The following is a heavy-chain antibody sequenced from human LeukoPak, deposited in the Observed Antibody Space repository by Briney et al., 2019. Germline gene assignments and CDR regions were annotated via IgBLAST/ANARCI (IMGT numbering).Heavy chain of an antibody. CDR2: IKQDGSEK. J-gene: IGHJ4*02. CDR1: GFTLSSYW. D-gene: IGHD3-3*01. Sequence: PGGSLKLSCAASGFTLSSYWMSWVRQAPGKGLEWVANIKQDGSEKYYVDSVKGRFTISRDNAKNSVYLEMNSLRADDTAVYYCARSARLMKGVVEVTALDDWGQGTLVTVSS. CDR3: ARSARLMKGVVEVTALDD. V-gene: IGHV3-7*01.